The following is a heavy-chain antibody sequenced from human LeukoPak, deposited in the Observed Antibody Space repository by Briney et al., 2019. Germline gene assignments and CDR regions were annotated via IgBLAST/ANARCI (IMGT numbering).Heavy chain of an antibody. J-gene: IGHJ4*02. V-gene: IGHV3-66*01. D-gene: IGHD4-17*01. CDR1: GFTVSSNY. CDR2: IYSGGST. CDR3: ARADYGDYVGSYYFDY. Sequence: PGGSLRLSCAASGFTVSSNYMSWVRQAPGKGLEWVSVIYSGGSTYYADSVKGRFTISRDNSENTLYLQMNSLRAEDTAVYYCARADYGDYVGSYYFDYWGQGTLVTVSS.